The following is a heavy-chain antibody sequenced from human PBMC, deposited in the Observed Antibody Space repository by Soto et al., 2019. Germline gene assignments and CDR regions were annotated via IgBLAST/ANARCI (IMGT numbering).Heavy chain of an antibody. CDR3: ARVRLKAAAGGGIFDY. D-gene: IGHD6-13*01. CDR2: TYYRSKWYN. J-gene: IGHJ4*02. CDR1: GDSVSSKIAA. V-gene: IGHV6-1*01. Sequence: PXHTPSLTCAISGDSVSSKIAAWNWIRQSPSRGLEWLGRTYYRSKWYNDYAVSVKSRITINPDTSTNQFSLQLNSVTPEDTAVYYCARVRLKAAAGGGIFDYWGQGTLVTASS.